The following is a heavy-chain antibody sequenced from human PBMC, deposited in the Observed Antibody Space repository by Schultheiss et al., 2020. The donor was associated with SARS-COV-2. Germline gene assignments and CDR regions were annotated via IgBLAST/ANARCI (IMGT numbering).Heavy chain of an antibody. CDR2: ISYDGSNK. Sequence: GGSLRLSRVAPRFTVSPYDMHWVRQSPGKGLEWVAVISYDGSNKYYADSVKGRFTISRDNSKNTLYLQMNSLRAEDTAVYYCARDTQWLGYYFDYWGQGTLVTVSS. V-gene: IGHV3-30-3*01. J-gene: IGHJ4*02. CDR1: RFTVSPYD. D-gene: IGHD6-19*01. CDR3: ARDTQWLGYYFDY.